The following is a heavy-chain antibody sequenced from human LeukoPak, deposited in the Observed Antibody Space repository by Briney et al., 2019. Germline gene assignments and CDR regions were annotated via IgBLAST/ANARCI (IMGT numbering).Heavy chain of an antibody. Sequence: PSETLSLTCTVSGGSISSGDYYWSWIRQPPGKGLEWIGYIYYSGSTYYNPSLKSRVTISVDTSKNQFSLKLSSVPAADTAVYYCARGVSDGDYGGWGQGTLVTVSS. J-gene: IGHJ4*02. V-gene: IGHV4-30-4*01. D-gene: IGHD4-17*01. CDR3: ARGVSDGDYGG. CDR1: GGSISSGDYY. CDR2: IYYSGST.